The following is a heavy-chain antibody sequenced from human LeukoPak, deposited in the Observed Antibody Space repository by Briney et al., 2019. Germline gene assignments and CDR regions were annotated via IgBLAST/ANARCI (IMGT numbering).Heavy chain of an antibody. V-gene: IGHV4-30-4*01. Sequence: PSQILSLTCTVSGGSISSGDYYWSWIRQPPGKGLEWIAYMYYSGSTYYNPSLKSRVTMSADTSKNQLSLKLSSVTAADTAVYYCAGPYYYDSRIDPWGQGILVTVSS. CDR1: GGSISSGDYY. CDR2: MYYSGST. J-gene: IGHJ5*02. D-gene: IGHD3-22*01. CDR3: AGPYYYDSRIDP.